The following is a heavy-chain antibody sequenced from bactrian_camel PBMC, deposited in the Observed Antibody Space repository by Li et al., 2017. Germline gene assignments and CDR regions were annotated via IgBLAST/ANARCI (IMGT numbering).Heavy chain of an antibody. V-gene: IGHV3S54*01. CDR2: IYPANDDT. Sequence: QVQLVESGGDSVQAGGSLRLSCVASGYVYTNKCMAWFRQVPGKEREGIAAIYPANDDTYYVDSVKGRFTISQDIANNALYLEMNDLKPEDSAMYYCVLGDKRIVFPLKVPTTMEAYWGPGTQVTVS. J-gene: IGHJ4*01. CDR1: GYVYTNKC. D-gene: IGHD3*01. CDR3: VLGDKRIVFPLKVPTTMEAY.